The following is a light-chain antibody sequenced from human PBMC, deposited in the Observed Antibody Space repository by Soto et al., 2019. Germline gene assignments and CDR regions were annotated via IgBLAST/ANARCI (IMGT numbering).Light chain of an antibody. CDR1: SSNIGTNT. V-gene: IGLV1-44*01. CDR2: SDN. J-gene: IGLJ2*01. CDR3: AAWDGSLVG. Sequence: QSVLAQPPSASGTPGQRVTISCSGSSSNIGTNTVIWYQQLPGAAPKLLIYSDNQRPSGVPDRFSGSKSGTSASLAISGLQSEDEADYFCAAWDGSLVGFGGGTQFTGL.